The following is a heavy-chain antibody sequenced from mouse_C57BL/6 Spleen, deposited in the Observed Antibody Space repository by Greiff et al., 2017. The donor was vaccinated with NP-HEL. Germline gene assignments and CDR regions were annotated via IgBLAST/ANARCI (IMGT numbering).Heavy chain of an antibody. J-gene: IGHJ3*01. CDR1: GFTFSDYG. V-gene: IGHV5-17*01. CDR3: ARGNDFFFAY. D-gene: IGHD2-12*01. CDR2: ISSGSSTI. Sequence: DVHLVESGGGLVKPGGSLKLSCAASGFTFSDYGMHWVRQAPEKGLEWVAYISSGSSTIYYADTVKGRFTLSRDNAKNTLFLQMTSLRSEDTAMYYCARGNDFFFAYWGQGTLVTVSA.